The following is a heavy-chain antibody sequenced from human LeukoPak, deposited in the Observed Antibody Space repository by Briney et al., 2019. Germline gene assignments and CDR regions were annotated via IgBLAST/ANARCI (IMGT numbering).Heavy chain of an antibody. J-gene: IGHJ4*02. V-gene: IGHV4-34*01. Sequence: SETLSLTCAVYGGSFSGYYWSWIRQPPGKGLEWIGEINHSGSTNYNPSLKSRVTISVDTSENQFSLKLSSVTAADTAVYYCARVRGYEIYWGQGTLVTVSS. CDR2: INHSGST. CDR3: ARVRGYEIY. CDR1: GGSFSGYY. D-gene: IGHD5-12*01.